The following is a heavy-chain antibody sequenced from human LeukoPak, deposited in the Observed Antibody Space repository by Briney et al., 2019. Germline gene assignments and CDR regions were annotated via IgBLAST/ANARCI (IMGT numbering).Heavy chain of an antibody. CDR2: IYRDGRT. J-gene: IGHJ4*02. CDR1: GLTVSSNY. V-gene: IGHV3-66*01. Sequence: PGGSLRLSCAASGLTVSSNYISWVRQAPGKGLEWVSVIYRDGRTYYADSVKGRFTISRDTSKNTLYLQMNSLRVEDAAVYYCARDRYYASENYLLFDCWGQGTLVTVSS. CDR3: ARDRYYASENYLLFDC. D-gene: IGHD3-10*01.